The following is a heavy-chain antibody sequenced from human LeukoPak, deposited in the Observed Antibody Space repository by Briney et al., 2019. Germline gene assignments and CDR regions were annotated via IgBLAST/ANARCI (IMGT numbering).Heavy chain of an antibody. J-gene: IGHJ4*02. CDR3: AGSGQLVRNFDY. V-gene: IGHV4-59*12. D-gene: IGHD6-6*01. CDR1: GGSISSYY. Sequence: SETLSLTCTVSGGSISSYYWSWIRQPPGKGLEWIGYIYYSGSTNYNPSLKSRVTISVDTSKNQFSLKLSSVTAADTAVYYCAGSGQLVRNFDYWGQGTLVTVSS. CDR2: IYYSGST.